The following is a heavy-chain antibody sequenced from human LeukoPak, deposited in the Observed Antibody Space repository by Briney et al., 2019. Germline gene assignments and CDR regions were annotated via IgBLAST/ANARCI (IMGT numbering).Heavy chain of an antibody. CDR1: GFTFSHHG. V-gene: IGHV3-30*02. J-gene: IGHJ4*02. CDR3: ARQLRRYYYDTSGYND. D-gene: IGHD3-22*01. Sequence: GGSLRLSCAASGFTFSHHGMHWVRQAPGKGLEWVAFIRNDGSNDYYADSVKGRFTISRDNAKNSLYLQMNSLRAEDSAVYYCARQLRRYYYDTSGYNDWGQGTLVTVSS. CDR2: IRNDGSND.